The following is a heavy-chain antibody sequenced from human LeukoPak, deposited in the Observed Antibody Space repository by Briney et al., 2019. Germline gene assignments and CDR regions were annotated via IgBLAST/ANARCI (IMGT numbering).Heavy chain of an antibody. J-gene: IGHJ4*02. D-gene: IGHD4-23*01. V-gene: IGHV4-59*01. CDR2: IYYSGST. CDR1: GGSINSYY. CDR3: ASVRTYGGNDFDY. Sequence: SETLSLTCTVSGGSINSYYWSWIRQPPGKGLEWIGYIYYSGSTNYNPSLKSRVTISVDTSKNQFSLKLSSVTAADTAVYYCASVRTYGGNDFDYWGQGTLVTVSS.